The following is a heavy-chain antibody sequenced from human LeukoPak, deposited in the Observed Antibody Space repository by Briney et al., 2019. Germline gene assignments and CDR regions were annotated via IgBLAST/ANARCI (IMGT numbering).Heavy chain of an antibody. CDR2: TNPNSGGT. V-gene: IGHV1-2*02. Sequence: ASVKVSCKASGYTFTGYYMHWVRQAPGQGLEWMGWTNPNSGGTNYAQKFQGRVTMTRDTSISTAYMELSRLRSDDTAVYYCARAGLGHDAFDIWGQGTTVTVSS. J-gene: IGHJ3*02. CDR1: GYTFTGYY. D-gene: IGHD3-16*01. CDR3: ARAGLGHDAFDI.